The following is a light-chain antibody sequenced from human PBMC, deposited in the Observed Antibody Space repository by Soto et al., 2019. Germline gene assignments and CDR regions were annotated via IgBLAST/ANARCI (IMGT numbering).Light chain of an antibody. CDR2: GAS. V-gene: IGKV3-15*01. CDR1: QSVSSN. J-gene: IGKJ1*01. Sequence: EILLTQSPATLSVSPGESATLSCRASQSVSSNLAWYQQKPGQAPRLLIYGASTRATGIPARFSGSGSGTEFTLTISSLQSEDFAVYYCQQYNNWPRTFGQGT. CDR3: QQYNNWPRT.